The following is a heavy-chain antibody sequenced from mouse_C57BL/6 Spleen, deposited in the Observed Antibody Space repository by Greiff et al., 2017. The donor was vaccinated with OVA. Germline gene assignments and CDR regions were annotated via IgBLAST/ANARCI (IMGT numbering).Heavy chain of an antibody. CDR2: IDPSDSYT. Sequence: QVQLQQPGAELVMPGASVKLSCKASGYTFTSYWMHWVKQRPGQGLEWIGEIDPSDSYTNYNQKFKGKSTLTVDTSSSTAYMQLSSLTSEDSAVYDCARRDYYGSNYWYFDVWGTGTTVTVSS. J-gene: IGHJ1*03. D-gene: IGHD1-1*01. CDR1: GYTFTSYW. V-gene: IGHV1-69*01. CDR3: ARRDYYGSNYWYFDV.